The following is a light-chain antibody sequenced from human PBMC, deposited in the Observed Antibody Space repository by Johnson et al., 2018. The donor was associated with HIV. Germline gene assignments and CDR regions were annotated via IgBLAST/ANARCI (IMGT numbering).Light chain of an antibody. CDR2: DND. Sequence: QSVLTQPPSVSAAPGQKVTISCSGSNSNIGNNYVSWYQHLPGTAPKLLTYDNDQRTSGMPDRFPASKSGSSCNLDITGLQTGEEADYYGGTGDTSLHVLYVFETGTSVTVI. CDR1: NSNIGNNY. J-gene: IGLJ1*01. V-gene: IGLV1-51*01. CDR3: GTGDTSLHVLYV.